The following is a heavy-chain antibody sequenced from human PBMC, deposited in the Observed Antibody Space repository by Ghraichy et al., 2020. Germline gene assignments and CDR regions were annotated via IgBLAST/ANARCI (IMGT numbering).Heavy chain of an antibody. V-gene: IGHV4-39*02. J-gene: IGHJ4*02. CDR3: ARDGGGSGWYGITYYYDSSGYYFDY. CDR1: GGSISSSSYY. Sequence: SETLSLTCTVSGGSISSSSYYWGWIRQPPGKGLEWIGSIYYSGSTYYNPSLKSRVTISVDTSKNQFSLKLSSVTAADTAVYYCARDGGGSGWYGITYYYDSSGYYFDYWGQGTLVTVSS. D-gene: IGHD3-22*01. CDR2: IYYSGST.